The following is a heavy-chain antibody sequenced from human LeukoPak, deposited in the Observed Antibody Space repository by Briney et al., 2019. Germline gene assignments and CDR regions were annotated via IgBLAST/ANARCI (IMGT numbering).Heavy chain of an antibody. D-gene: IGHD6-19*01. CDR1: GFTFSRYG. J-gene: IGHJ4*02. Sequence: GGSLRLSCAASGFTFSRYGMHWVRQAPGKGPEWAAVISSDGNIKYYIDSVKGRFTISRDNAKNSLYLQMNSLRAEDTAVYYCARAYSSENDFDYWGQGTLVTVSS. CDR2: ISSDGNIK. CDR3: ARAYSSENDFDY. V-gene: IGHV3-30*03.